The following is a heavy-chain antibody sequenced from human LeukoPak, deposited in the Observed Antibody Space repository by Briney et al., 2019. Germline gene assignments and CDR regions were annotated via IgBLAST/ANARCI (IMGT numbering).Heavy chain of an antibody. D-gene: IGHD3-3*01. J-gene: IGHJ6*02. V-gene: IGHV4-39*01. Sequence: PWETLSLTCTVFGGSIVSSTNYWAWVRQPPGKGRDCIGSIFYSGNTHYNPSLKSRVTMSVDTSKNEFSLKLTSVTAADTAVYYCTRHWSEFYNYGMGVWGHGTTVTVSS. CDR1: GGSIVSSTNY. CDR2: IFYSGNT. CDR3: TRHWSEFYNYGMGV.